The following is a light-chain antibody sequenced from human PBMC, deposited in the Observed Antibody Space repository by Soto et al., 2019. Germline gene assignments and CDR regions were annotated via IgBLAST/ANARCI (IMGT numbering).Light chain of an antibody. Sequence: QSVLRQPPSVSGAPWQRVTISCTGSSSNIGAGYDVHWYQQLPGTAPKLLIYGNSNRPSGVPDRFSGSKSGTSASLAITGLQAEDEADYYCQSYDSSLSGSYVFGTGTKVTVL. V-gene: IGLV1-40*01. J-gene: IGLJ1*01. CDR3: QSYDSSLSGSYV. CDR2: GNS. CDR1: SSNIGAGYD.